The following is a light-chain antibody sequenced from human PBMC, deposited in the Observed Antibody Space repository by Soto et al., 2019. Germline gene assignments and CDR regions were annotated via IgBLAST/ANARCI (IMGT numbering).Light chain of an antibody. CDR1: SSNIGARYD. Sequence: QSALTQPPSVSGAPGQRVTISCTGSSSNIGARYDVHWYQCLPGTAPKVLIYGNINRPSGVPDRFSGSKSGTSASLAITGLQADDEADYYCQSYDRSLSSPIFGGGTKLTVL. J-gene: IGLJ2*01. V-gene: IGLV1-40*01. CDR2: GNI. CDR3: QSYDRSLSSPI.